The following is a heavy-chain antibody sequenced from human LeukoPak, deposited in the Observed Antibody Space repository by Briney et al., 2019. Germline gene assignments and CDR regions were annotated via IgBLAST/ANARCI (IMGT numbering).Heavy chain of an antibody. D-gene: IGHD2-15*01. V-gene: IGHV4-39*07. CDR1: GGSISSGYYY. J-gene: IGHJ6*02. CDR3: ARSCSGGNCYYYYGMDV. CDR2: IHYSGST. Sequence: SETLSLTCTVSGGSISSGYYYCDWIRQPPGKGLEWIGSIHYSGSTSYNPSLKSRATISADTSKNQFSLKLSSVTAADTAVYYCARSCSGGNCYYYYGMDVWGQGTTVTVSS.